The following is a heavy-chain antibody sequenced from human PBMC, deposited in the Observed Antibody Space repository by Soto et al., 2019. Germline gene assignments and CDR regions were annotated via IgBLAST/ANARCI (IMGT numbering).Heavy chain of an antibody. CDR2: ISYDGSNK. CDR3: SRILENSGWYGTPDY. J-gene: IGHJ4*02. V-gene: IGHV3-30-3*01. Sequence: PGGSLRLSCAASRFNFINYAMHWVRQAPGKGLEWVAVISYDGSNKFYADSVKGRFTISRDNSKNTLYLQMNSLRAEDTAIYYCSRILENSGWYGTPDYWGQGTLVTVSS. CDR1: RFNFINYA. D-gene: IGHD6-19*01.